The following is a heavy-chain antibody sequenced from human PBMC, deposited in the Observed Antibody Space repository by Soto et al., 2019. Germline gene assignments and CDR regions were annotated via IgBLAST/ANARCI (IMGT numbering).Heavy chain of an antibody. J-gene: IGHJ5*02. CDR3: ARGASYYYGSGSYHWFDP. V-gene: IGHV4-30-2*01. Sequence: SETLSLTCAVPGASISSSGYXGSWIRQPPGKGLEWIGYIYHSRRNYYNPSLKSRVTMSVARSKNQFSLKLSSVTAADTALYYCARGASYYYGSGSYHWFDPWXQGTLVNVSS. D-gene: IGHD3-10*01. CDR1: GASISSSGYX. CDR2: IYHSRRN.